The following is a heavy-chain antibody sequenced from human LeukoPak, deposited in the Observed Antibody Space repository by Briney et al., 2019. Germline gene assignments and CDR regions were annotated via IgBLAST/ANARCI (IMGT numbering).Heavy chain of an antibody. D-gene: IGHD1-1*01. V-gene: IGHV3-7*01. J-gene: IGHJ4*02. CDR2: INHNGNVN. Sequence: GGSLRLSCAASGFTFSSYWMNWARQAPGKGLEWVASINHNGNVNYYVDSVKGRFTISRDNAKNSLYLQMNSLRAEDTAVYYCARDGYNWGFGYWGQGTLVTVSS. CDR1: GFTFSSYW. CDR3: ARDGYNWGFGY.